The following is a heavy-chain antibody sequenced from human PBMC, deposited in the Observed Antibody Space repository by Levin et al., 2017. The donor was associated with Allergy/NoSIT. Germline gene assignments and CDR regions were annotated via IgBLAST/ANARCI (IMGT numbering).Heavy chain of an antibody. D-gene: IGHD5-18*01. V-gene: IGHV1-2*02. CDR1: GYTFTGYY. CDR3: ARSMPDRYSSDY. Sequence: ASVKVSCKASGYTFTGYYMHWVRQAPGQGLEWMGWINPNSGGTNYAQKFQGRVTMTRDTSISTAYMELSRLRSDDTAVYYCARSMPDRYSSDYWGQGTLVTVSS. J-gene: IGHJ4*02. CDR2: INPNSGGT.